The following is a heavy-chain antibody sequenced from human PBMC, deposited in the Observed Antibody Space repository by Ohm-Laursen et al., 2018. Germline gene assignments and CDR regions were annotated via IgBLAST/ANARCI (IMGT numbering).Heavy chain of an antibody. V-gene: IGHV3-9*01. CDR3: AKDTTHRITIFGVVIIGPTGMDV. CDR2: ISWNSGSI. Sequence: SLRLSCAASGFTFDDYAMHWVRQAPGKGLEWVSGISWNSGSIGYADSVKGRFTISRDNVKNSLYLQMNSLRAEDTALYYCAKDTTHRITIFGVVIIGPTGMDVWGQGTTVTVSS. D-gene: IGHD3-3*01. J-gene: IGHJ6*02. CDR1: GFTFDDYA.